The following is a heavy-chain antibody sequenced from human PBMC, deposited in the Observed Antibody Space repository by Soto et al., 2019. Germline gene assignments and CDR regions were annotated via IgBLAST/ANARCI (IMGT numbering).Heavy chain of an antibody. CDR3: ARDFRRYSSAPSPLEY. CDR2: IYYSGST. V-gene: IGHV4-59*12. CDR1: GGSISSYY. J-gene: IGHJ4*02. D-gene: IGHD6-25*01. Sequence: SETLSLTCTVSGGSISSYYWSWIRQPPGKGLEWIGCIYYSGSTYYNHSLKRRVSISVDTSKNQFSLQLSSVTVADTAVYYCARDFRRYSSAPSPLEYWGLGTLVTVSS.